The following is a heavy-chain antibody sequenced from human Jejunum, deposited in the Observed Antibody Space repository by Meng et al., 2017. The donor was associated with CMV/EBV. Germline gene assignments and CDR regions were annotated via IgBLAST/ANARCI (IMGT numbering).Heavy chain of an antibody. J-gene: IGHJ4*02. CDR2: ISYDGNKK. CDR3: VRDRGGLGYCSRTSCYLGFDY. D-gene: IGHD2-2*01. Sequence: ALHRVRQAPGKGLEWVAVISYDGNKKYYADSVKGRFTISRDNSKNTLYLQMNSLRAEDTAVYYCVRDRGGLGYCSRTSCYLGFDYWGQGTRVTVSS. V-gene: IGHV3-30-3*01. CDR1: A.